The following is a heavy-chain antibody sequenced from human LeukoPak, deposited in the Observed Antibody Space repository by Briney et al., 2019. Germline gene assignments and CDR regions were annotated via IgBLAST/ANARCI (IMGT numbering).Heavy chain of an antibody. CDR1: GYTFTGYY. J-gene: IGHJ4*02. CDR3: ARAKGDSSGYYYFDY. V-gene: IGHV1-2*02. CDR2: INPNSGGT. Sequence: ASVKVSCKASGYTFTGYYMHWVRQAPGQGLEWMGWINPNSGGTNYAQKFQGRVTMTRDTSISTAYMELSRLRSDDTAVYYCARAKGDSSGYYYFDYWGQGTLVTVSS. D-gene: IGHD3-22*01.